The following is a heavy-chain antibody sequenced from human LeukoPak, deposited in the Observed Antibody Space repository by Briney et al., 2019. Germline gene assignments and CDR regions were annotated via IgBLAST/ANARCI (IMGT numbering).Heavy chain of an antibody. CDR3: ARSGYCSGGSCYIIDY. V-gene: IGHV1-2*02. D-gene: IGHD2-15*01. J-gene: IGHJ4*02. CDR2: INPNSGGT. CDR1: GYTFTDYY. Sequence: ASVKVSCKASGYTFTDYYIHWVRQAPGQGLEWMGWINPNSGGTNYAQKFQGRVTMTRDTSISTAYMELSRLRSDDTAVYYCARSGYCSGGSCYIIDYWGQGTLVTVSS.